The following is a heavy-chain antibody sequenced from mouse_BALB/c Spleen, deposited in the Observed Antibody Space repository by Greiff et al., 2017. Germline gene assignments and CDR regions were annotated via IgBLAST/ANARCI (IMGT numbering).Heavy chain of an antibody. CDR1: GFSLTSYG. J-gene: IGHJ1*01. V-gene: IGHV2-9*02. D-gene: IGHD1-1*01. CDR2: IWAGGST. Sequence: VMLVESGPGLVAPSQSLSITCTVSGFSLTSYGVHWVRQPPGKGLEWLGVIWAGGSTNYNSALMSRLSISKDNSKSQVFLKMNSLQTDDTAMYYCAKEGYGSTTGYFDVWGAGTTVTVSS. CDR3: AKEGYGSTTGYFDV.